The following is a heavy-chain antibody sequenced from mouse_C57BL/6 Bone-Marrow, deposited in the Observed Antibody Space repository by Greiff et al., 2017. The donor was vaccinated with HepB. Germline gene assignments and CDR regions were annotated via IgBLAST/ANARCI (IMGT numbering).Heavy chain of an antibody. CDR1: GFTFSDYY. CDR3: ARHDGLRLPFAY. J-gene: IGHJ3*01. V-gene: IGHV5-12*01. CDR2: ISNGGGST. Sequence: EVMLVESGGGLVQPGGSLKLSCAASGFTFSDYYMYWVRQTPEKRLEWVAYISNGGGSTYYPDTVKGRFTISRDNAKNTLYLQMSRLKSEDTAMYYCARHDGLRLPFAYWGQGTLVTVSA. D-gene: IGHD1-2*01.